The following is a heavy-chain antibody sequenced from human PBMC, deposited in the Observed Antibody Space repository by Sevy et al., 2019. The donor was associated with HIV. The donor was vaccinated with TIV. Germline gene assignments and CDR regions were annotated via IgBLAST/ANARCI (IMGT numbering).Heavy chain of an antibody. D-gene: IGHD4-4*01. Sequence: GGSLRLSCTVSGFTVSSNFISWVRQAPGKGLEWVSVIWLTGATYYADSVKGRFTISRDNAKNSVFLQMNSLRAEDTAVYFCATSRRDDYNYYFDYWGHGTLVTVSS. J-gene: IGHJ4*01. CDR3: ATSRRDDYNYYFDY. V-gene: IGHV3-53*01. CDR2: IWLTGAT. CDR1: GFTVSSNF.